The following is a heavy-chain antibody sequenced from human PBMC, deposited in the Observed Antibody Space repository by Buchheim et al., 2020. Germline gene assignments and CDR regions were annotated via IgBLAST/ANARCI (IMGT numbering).Heavy chain of an antibody. V-gene: IGHV3-21*01. CDR3: ARSSMAGGKSFLRGTGVGELWPDYDYYYGMDV. CDR1: GFTFSSYS. J-gene: IGHJ6*02. Sequence: EVQLVESGGGLVKPGGSLRLSCAASGFTFSSYSMNWVRQAPGKGLEWVSSISSSSSYIYYADSVKGRFTISRDNAKNSLYLQMNSLRAEDTAVYYCARSSMAGGKSFLRGTGVGELWPDYDYYYGMDVWGQGTT. D-gene: IGHD3-10*01. CDR2: ISSSSSYI.